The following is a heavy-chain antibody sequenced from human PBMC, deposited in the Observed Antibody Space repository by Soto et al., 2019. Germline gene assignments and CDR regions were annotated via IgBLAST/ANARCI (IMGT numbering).Heavy chain of an antibody. CDR3: AKDGIWMNVFLDL. V-gene: IGHV3-23*01. Sequence: EVQLLESGGGLVQPGGSLRLSCVASGIDFSNYAMTWVRQAPGKGLEWVAISSTSGRSTYHADSVRGRFTISRDNSKNTLYLHMTNLRAADTAVYYCAKDGIWMNVFLDLWGQGTPVTVSS. CDR2: SSTSGRST. J-gene: IGHJ4*02. CDR1: GIDFSNYA. D-gene: IGHD3-3*01.